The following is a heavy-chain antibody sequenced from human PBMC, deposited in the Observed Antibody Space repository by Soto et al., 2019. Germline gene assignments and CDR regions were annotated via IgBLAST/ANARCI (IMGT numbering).Heavy chain of an antibody. CDR2: MNPNSGNT. J-gene: IGHJ6*02. CDR1: GYTFTSYD. V-gene: IGHV1-8*01. CDR3: ARVDHNYYYYGMDV. Sequence: VKVSCKASGYTFTSYDINWVRQATGQGLEWMGWMNPNSGNTGYAQEFQGRVTMTRNTSISTAYMELSSLRSEDTAVYYCARVDHNYYYYGMDVWGQGTTVTVSS.